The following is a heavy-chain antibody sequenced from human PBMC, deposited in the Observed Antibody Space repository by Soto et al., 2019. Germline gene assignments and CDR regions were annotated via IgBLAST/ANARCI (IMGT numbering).Heavy chain of an antibody. CDR1: GGTFSSYT. V-gene: IGHV1-69*02. J-gene: IGHJ6*03. CDR2: IIPILGIA. Sequence: ASVKVSCKASGGTFSSYTISWVRQAPGQGLEWMGRIIPILGIANYAQKFQGRVTITADKSTSTAYMELSSLRSEDTAVYYCAIHSSSSYYYYYMDVWGKGTTVTVSS. D-gene: IGHD6-6*01. CDR3: AIHSSSSYYYYYMDV.